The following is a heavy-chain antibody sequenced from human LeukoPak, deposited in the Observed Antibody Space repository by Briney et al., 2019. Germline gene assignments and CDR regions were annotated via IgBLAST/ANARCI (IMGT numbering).Heavy chain of an antibody. CDR1: GFTFSSYA. CDR3: AKTVFAASGPFDP. D-gene: IGHD4-17*01. V-gene: IGHV3-23*01. CDR2: ISASGGST. Sequence: GGFLRLSCAASGFTFSSYAMSWVRQAPGKGLEWVSAISASGGSTYYADSVKGRFTISRDNSKNTLYLQMNSLRAEDTAVYYCAKTVFAASGPFDPWGQGTLVTVSS. J-gene: IGHJ5*02.